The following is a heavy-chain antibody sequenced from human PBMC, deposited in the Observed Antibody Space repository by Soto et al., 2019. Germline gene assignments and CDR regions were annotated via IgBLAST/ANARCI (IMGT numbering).Heavy chain of an antibody. CDR2: ISGSGGST. CDR1: GFTFSGDA. J-gene: IGHJ4*02. D-gene: IGHD3-16*02. CDR3: AKESDYDSVWGSYRAVDY. V-gene: IGHV3-23*01. Sequence: GGSLRLSCKASGFTFSGDAMSWVRQAPGKGRGWVSAISGSGGSTYYADSVKGRFTISRDNSKNTLYLQMNSLRAEDTAVYYCAKESDYDSVWGSYRAVDYWGQGALVTVSS.